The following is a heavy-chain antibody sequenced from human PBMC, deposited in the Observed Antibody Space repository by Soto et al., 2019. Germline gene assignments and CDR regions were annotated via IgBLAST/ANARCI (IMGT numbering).Heavy chain of an antibody. CDR1: GFTFSSYA. CDR3: ARDGRVVDTGMDV. V-gene: IGHV3-30-3*01. J-gene: IGHJ6*02. D-gene: IGHD2-21*01. CDR2: ISYDGSNK. Sequence: QVQLVESGGGVVQPGRSLRLSCAASGFTFSSYAMHWVRQAPGKGLEWVAVISYDGSNKNYADSVKGRFTISRDNSKNTLYLQMNSLRAEDTAVYYCARDGRVVDTGMDVWGQGTTVTVSS.